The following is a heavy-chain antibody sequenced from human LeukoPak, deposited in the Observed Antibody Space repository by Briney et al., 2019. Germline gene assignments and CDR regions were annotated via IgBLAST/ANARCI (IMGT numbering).Heavy chain of an antibody. CDR3: ARGLRYYYDSDSADY. J-gene: IGHJ4*02. D-gene: IGHD3-22*01. CDR2: MNPNSGNT. Sequence: ASVTVSCKASGYTFTSYDINWVRQATGQGLEWMGWMNPNSGNTGYAQKFQGRVTITRNTSISTAYMELSSLRSEDTAVYYCARGLRYYYDSDSADYWGQGTLVTVSS. CDR1: GYTFTSYD. V-gene: IGHV1-8*03.